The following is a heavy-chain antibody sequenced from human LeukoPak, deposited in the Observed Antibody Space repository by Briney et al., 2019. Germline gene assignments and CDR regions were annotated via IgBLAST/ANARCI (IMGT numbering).Heavy chain of an antibody. D-gene: IGHD6-13*01. CDR3: AILPGYSSGWYEVNY. J-gene: IGHJ4*02. CDR1: GFTFSSYW. CDR2: INSDGSST. Sequence: GGSLRLSCAASGFTFSSYWMHWVRQAPGKGLVWVSRINSDGSSTDYADSVKGRFTISRDNSRNTLYLQMNSPRAEDTAVYYCAILPGYSSGWYEVNYWGQGTLVTVSS. V-gene: IGHV3-74*01.